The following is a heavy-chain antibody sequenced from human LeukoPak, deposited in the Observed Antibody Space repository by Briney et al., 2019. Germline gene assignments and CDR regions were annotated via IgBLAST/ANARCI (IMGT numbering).Heavy chain of an antibody. CDR3: ARGFTGYDEIEYYFDY. J-gene: IGHJ4*02. V-gene: IGHV3-7*01. CDR2: IKQDGSEK. CDR1: GFTFSSYW. D-gene: IGHD5-12*01. Sequence: GGSLRLSCAAPGFTFSSYWMSWVRQAPGKGLEWVANIKQDGSEKYYVDSVKGRFTISRDNAKNSLYLQMNSLRAEDTAVYYCARGFTGYDEIEYYFDYWGQGTLVTVSS.